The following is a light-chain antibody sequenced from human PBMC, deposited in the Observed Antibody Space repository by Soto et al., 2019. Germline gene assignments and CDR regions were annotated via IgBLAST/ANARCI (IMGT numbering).Light chain of an antibody. CDR3: CSYAGSYTVV. Sequence: QSALTQPRSVSGSPGQSVTISCTGTSSDVGGYNYVSWYQQHPGKAPKLMIYDVSKRPSGVPDRFSGSKSGNTASLTISGXXXXDEADYYCCSYAGSYTVVFGGGTQLTVL. V-gene: IGLV2-11*01. CDR1: SSDVGGYNY. CDR2: DVS. J-gene: IGLJ2*01.